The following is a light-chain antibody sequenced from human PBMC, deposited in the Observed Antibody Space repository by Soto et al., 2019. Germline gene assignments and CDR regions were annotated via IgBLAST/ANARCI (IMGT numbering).Light chain of an antibody. CDR3: QKTDTAPLT. CDR1: QGIRNY. CDR2: AAS. J-gene: IGKJ4*01. V-gene: IGKV1-27*01. Sequence: DIQMTQSPSSLAASVGDRVTITCRASQGIRNYLVWYQQKPGKPPKPLIYAASTLQSGVPSRFSGSGSGTHFTLTISSLQPEDVATYYCQKTDTAPLTFGGGTRVEL.